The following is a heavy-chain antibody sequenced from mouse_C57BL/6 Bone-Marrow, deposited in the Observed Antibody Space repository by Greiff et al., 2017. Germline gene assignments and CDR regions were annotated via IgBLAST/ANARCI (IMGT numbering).Heavy chain of an antibody. CDR2: IHPNSGST. Sequence: QVQLQQPGAELVKPGASVKLSCKASGYTFTSYWMHWVKQRPGQGLEWIGMIHPNSGSTNYNEKFKSKATLTVDKSSSTAYMQRSSLTAEDSAVYYCARLSSYRDDAMDYWGQGTSVTVSS. CDR1: GYTFTSYW. D-gene: IGHD1-3*01. CDR3: ARLSSYRDDAMDY. J-gene: IGHJ4*01. V-gene: IGHV1-64*01.